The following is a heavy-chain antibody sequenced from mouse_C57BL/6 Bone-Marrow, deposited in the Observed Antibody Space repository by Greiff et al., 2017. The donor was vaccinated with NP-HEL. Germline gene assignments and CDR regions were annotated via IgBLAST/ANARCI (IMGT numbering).Heavy chain of an antibody. D-gene: IGHD1-1*01. CDR3: AREGYYGSSYVRFAY. Sequence: EVKLQESGPELVKPGASVKISCKASGYSFTDYNMNWVKQSNGKSLEWIGVINPNYGTTSYNQKFKGKATLTVDQSSSTAYMQLNSLTSEDSAVYYCAREGYYGSSYVRFAYWGQGTLVTVSA. CDR2: INPNYGTT. J-gene: IGHJ3*01. V-gene: IGHV1-39*01. CDR1: GYSFTDYN.